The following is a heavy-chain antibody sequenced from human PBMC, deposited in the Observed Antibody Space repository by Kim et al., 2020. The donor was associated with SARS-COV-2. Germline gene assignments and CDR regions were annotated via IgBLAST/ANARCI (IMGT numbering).Heavy chain of an antibody. J-gene: IGHJ4*02. D-gene: IGHD6-13*01. V-gene: IGHV4-4*07. CDR1: GAPISNDY. Sequence: SETLSLTCSVSGAPISNDYWSWIRQPARKGLEWIGRVSPRGVADYNPSFKGRVSVSLDSSAIKISLRLASVTAADTAMYYCARDHDSSAWSPLDFWGQGTLVSVSS. CDR2: VSPRGVA. CDR3: ARDHDSSAWSPLDF.